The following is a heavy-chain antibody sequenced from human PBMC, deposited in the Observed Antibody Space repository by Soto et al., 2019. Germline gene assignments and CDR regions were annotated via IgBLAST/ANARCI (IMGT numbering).Heavy chain of an antibody. CDR3: AAVPPGTRVGAGPAYYYGMDV. J-gene: IGHJ6*02. V-gene: IGHV1-58*01. CDR1: GFTFTSSA. Sequence: SVKVSCKASGFTFTSSAVQWVRQARGQRLEWIGWLVVGSGNTNYAQKFQERVTLTRDMSTSTAYMELSSLRSEDTAVYYCAAVPPGTRVGAGPAYYYGMDVWGQGTTVTVSS. CDR2: LVVGSGNT. D-gene: IGHD1-26*01.